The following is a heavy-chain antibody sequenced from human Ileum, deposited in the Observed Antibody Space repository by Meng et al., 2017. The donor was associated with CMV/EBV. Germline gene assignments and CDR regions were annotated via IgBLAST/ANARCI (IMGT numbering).Heavy chain of an antibody. CDR1: GFTFSNYW. V-gene: IGHV3-7*01. J-gene: IGHJ4*02. CDR2: INKDGSHE. CDR3: ARDVGFLTPDY. D-gene: IGHD3-9*01. Sequence: GESLKISCAGSGFTFSNYWISWVRQAPGKGLEWVANINKDGSHENYVDAVKGRFTTSRDNVGNSVYLQLNSLRAEDTAVYYCARDVGFLTPDYWGQGTLVTVSS.